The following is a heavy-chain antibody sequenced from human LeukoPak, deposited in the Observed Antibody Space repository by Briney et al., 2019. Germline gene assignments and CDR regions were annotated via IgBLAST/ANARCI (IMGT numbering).Heavy chain of an antibody. Sequence: ASVKVSCKASGYTFTSNYIHWVRQAPGQGLEWMGMIYPRDGSTSYAQKFQGRVTVTRDTSTSTVHMELSGLRSEDTAVYYCAREERLIAATGRGAFDYWGQGTLVTVSS. CDR1: GYTFTSNY. D-gene: IGHD6-13*01. CDR2: IYPRDGST. CDR3: AREERLIAATGRGAFDY. J-gene: IGHJ4*02. V-gene: IGHV1-46*01.